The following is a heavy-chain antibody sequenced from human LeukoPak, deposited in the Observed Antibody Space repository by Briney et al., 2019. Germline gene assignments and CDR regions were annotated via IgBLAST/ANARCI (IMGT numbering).Heavy chain of an antibody. Sequence: SETLSLTCVVSGYPVSSNSYWAWIRQSPGKGLEWIGSIHHGGNTYYNPSLMSRVSMSLDTSKNQCSLNLNSVTAADTAVFYCARWLGNGFDIWGQGTMVTVS. CDR2: IHHGGNT. V-gene: IGHV4-38-2*01. CDR3: ARWLGNGFDI. CDR1: GYPVSSNSY. J-gene: IGHJ3*02. D-gene: IGHD6-19*01.